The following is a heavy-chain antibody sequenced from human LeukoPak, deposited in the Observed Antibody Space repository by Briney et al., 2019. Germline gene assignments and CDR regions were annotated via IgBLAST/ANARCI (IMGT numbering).Heavy chain of an antibody. Sequence: GGSLRLSCAASGFTFSSYGMHWVRQAPGKGLEWVAVIWYDGSNKYYADSVKGRFTISRDNSKNTLYLQMNSLRAEDTAVYYCARDREVREVLDYWGQGTLVTVSS. D-gene: IGHD3-10*01. CDR2: IWYDGSNK. CDR1: GFTFSSYG. J-gene: IGHJ4*02. CDR3: ARDREVREVLDY. V-gene: IGHV3-33*01.